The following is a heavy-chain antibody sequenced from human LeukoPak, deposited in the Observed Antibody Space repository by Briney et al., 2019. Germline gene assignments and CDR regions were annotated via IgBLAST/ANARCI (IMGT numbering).Heavy chain of an antibody. D-gene: IGHD5-12*01. Sequence: SETLSLTCTVSGGSISSYYWSWIRQPPGKGPEWIGYIYYSGSTNYNPSLKSRVTISVDTSKNQFSLKLSSVTAADTAVYYCARDVTNSGYDSGDYWGQGTLVTVSS. CDR2: IYYSGST. V-gene: IGHV4-59*01. J-gene: IGHJ4*02. CDR1: GGSISSYY. CDR3: ARDVTNSGYDSGDY.